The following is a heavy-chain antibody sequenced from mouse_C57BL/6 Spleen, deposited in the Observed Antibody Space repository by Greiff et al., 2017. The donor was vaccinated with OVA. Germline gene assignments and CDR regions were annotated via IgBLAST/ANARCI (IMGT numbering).Heavy chain of an antibody. Sequence: EVKLMESGGGLVKPGGSLKLSCAASGFTFSDYGMHWVRQAPEKGLEWVAYISSGSSTIYYADTVKGRFTISRDKAKNTLFLQMTSLRSEDTAMYYCASYDGDYWGQGTTLTVSS. CDR1: GFTFSDYG. D-gene: IGHD2-3*01. J-gene: IGHJ2*01. V-gene: IGHV5-17*01. CDR2: ISSGSSTI. CDR3: ASYDGDY.